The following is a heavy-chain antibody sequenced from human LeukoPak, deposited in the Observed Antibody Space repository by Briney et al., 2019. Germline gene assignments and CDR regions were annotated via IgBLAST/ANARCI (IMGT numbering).Heavy chain of an antibody. CDR2: ISAYNGNT. CDR1: GYTFTSYG. CDR3: ARDCVGGGSCYYYYGMDV. V-gene: IGHV1-18*01. J-gene: IGHJ6*02. Sequence: GASVTVSCKASGYTFTSYGISWVRQAPGQGLEWMGWISAYNGNTNYAQKLQGRVTMTTDTSTSTAYMELRSLRSDDTAVYYCARDCVGGGSCYYYYGMDVWGQGTTVTVSS. D-gene: IGHD2-15*01.